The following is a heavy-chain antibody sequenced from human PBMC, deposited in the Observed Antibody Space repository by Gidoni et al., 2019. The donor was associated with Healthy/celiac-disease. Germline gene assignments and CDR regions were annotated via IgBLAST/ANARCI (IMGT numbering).Heavy chain of an antibody. J-gene: IGHJ5*02. CDR3: ARDLLEWSSNWFDP. Sequence: QVQLVESGGGVVQPGRSLRLSCAASGFTFSSYSMHWVRQAPGKGLAWVAGISYDGSNKYYTDSVKGRFTISRDNSKNTLYLQMNSLRAEDTAVYYCARDLLEWSSNWFDPWGQGTLVTVST. CDR2: ISYDGSNK. V-gene: IGHV3-30-3*01. D-gene: IGHD3-3*01. CDR1: GFTFSSYS.